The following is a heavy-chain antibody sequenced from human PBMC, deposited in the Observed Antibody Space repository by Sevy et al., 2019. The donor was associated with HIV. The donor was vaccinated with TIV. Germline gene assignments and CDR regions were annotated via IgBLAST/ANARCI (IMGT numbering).Heavy chain of an antibody. Sequence: GESLKISCKGSGYSFTNYWIGWVRQMPGKGLEWMGIIYPGDSDTRYSPSFQGQVTISVDKSISTAYLQGSSLKASDTAMYYCARRRAYYYDSSGYYYGMEFDYWGQGTLVTVSS. V-gene: IGHV5-51*01. J-gene: IGHJ4*02. D-gene: IGHD3-22*01. CDR3: ARRRAYYYDSSGYYYGMEFDY. CDR1: GYSFTNYW. CDR2: IYPGDSDT.